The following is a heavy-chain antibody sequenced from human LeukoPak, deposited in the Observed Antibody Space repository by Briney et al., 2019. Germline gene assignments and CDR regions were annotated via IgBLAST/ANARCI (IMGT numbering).Heavy chain of an antibody. CDR3: ARVSWYYDFWSSYYMDV. J-gene: IGHJ6*03. D-gene: IGHD3-3*01. CDR2: IYYSGST. Sequence: SETLSLTCTVSGGSISSYYWSWIGQPPGKGLEWIGYIYYSGSTNYNPSLKSRVTISVDTSKNQFSLKLSSVTAADTAVYYCARVSWYYDFWSSYYMDVWGKGTTVTVSS. V-gene: IGHV4-59*12. CDR1: GGSISSYY.